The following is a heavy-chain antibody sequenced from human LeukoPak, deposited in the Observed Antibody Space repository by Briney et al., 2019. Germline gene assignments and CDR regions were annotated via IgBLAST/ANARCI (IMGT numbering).Heavy chain of an antibody. Sequence: LXXSCAASXXXXXSXXMSWXRXAXGKXLXXVXXXXGSGGSTYYADSVKGRFTISRDNSKNTLYLQMNSLRAEDTAVYYCAKDRYRNDYYYYGMDVWGQGTTVTVSS. CDR2: XXGSGGST. D-gene: IGHD5-18*01. CDR3: AKDRYRNDYYYYGMDV. J-gene: IGHJ6*02. CDR1: XXXXXSXX. V-gene: IGHV3-23*01.